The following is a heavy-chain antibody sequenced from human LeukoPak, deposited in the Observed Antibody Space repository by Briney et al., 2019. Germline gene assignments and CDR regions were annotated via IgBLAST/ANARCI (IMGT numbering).Heavy chain of an antibody. CDR3: ARATYDSSGLFDY. D-gene: IGHD3-22*01. CDR1: GFSFSSYW. CDR2: INPDGGKK. J-gene: IGHJ4*02. Sequence: GGSLRLSCAASGFSFSSYWMTWVRQAPGKGLEWVANINPDGGKKTYVDSVKGRFTISRDNAKNSLYLQMSSLRVEDTAVYYCARATYDSSGLFDYWGQGTLVTVSS. V-gene: IGHV3-7*01.